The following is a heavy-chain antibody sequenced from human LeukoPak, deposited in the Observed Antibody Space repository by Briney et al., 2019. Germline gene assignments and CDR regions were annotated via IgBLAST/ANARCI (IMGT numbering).Heavy chain of an antibody. Sequence: SETLSLTCTVSGGSISSGGYYWSWIRQHPGKGLEWIGYIYYSGRTYYNPSLKSRVTISVDTSKNQCSLKRSSVTAADTAVYYCARSLESSGAFDIWGQGTMVTVSS. J-gene: IGHJ3*02. V-gene: IGHV4-31*03. CDR2: IYYSGRT. D-gene: IGHD3-22*01. CDR1: GGSISSGGYY. CDR3: ARSLESSGAFDI.